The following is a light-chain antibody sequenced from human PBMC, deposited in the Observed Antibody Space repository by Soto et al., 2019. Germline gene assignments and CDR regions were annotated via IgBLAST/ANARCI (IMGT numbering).Light chain of an antibody. V-gene: IGKV1-5*01. CDR1: QTINNC. J-gene: IGKJ1*01. Sequence: DIQMTQSPSTLSASLGDRVTITCRASQTINNCFAWYQQKPGKAPKLLIYDVSSLESGVPSKLSGSGSGTEFTLTISSLQPDDFATYYCQQYNNFWTFGQGTKVDIK. CDR2: DVS. CDR3: QQYNNFWT.